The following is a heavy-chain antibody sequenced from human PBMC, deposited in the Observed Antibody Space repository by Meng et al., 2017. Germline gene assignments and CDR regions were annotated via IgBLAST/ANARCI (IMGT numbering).Heavy chain of an antibody. Sequence: QGQVGRFGALVAEPGASVRLFCNASDYIFNVVWLQRGREAPGQGLEWMGRIITRSSDANSAQKFQGRVTLTWDTSINTALMELSSLRSDDAAIYYCAGDGGNYDFDYWGQGTLVTVSS. V-gene: IGHV1-2*06. CDR1: DYIFNVVW. CDR3: AGDGGNYDFDY. J-gene: IGHJ4*02. CDR2: IITRSSDA. D-gene: IGHD1-7*01.